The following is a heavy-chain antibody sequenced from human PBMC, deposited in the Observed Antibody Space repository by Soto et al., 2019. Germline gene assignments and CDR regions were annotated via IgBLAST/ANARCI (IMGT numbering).Heavy chain of an antibody. CDR3: AKNGYCSGTNCYATFDT. CDR2: ISSSGDST. D-gene: IGHD2-2*01. J-gene: IGHJ5*02. Sequence: EAQLLESGGGLVQPGGSLRLSCAASGFTFSTYAMSWVRQPPGKGLDWVSSISSSGDSTKYAHSVKGRFTISRDNSKNTLYLQMNNLRAADTAIYYCAKNGYCSGTNCYATFDTWGQGTLVTVSS. CDR1: GFTFSTYA. V-gene: IGHV3-23*01.